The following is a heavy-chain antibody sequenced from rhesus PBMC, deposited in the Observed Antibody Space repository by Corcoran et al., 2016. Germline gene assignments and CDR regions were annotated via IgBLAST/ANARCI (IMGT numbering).Heavy chain of an antibody. CDR1: EFTFGAFG. D-gene: IGHD3-3*01. V-gene: IGHV3-7*01. J-gene: IGHJ4*01. CDR3: GRGFHTPFDY. CDR2: ITNTGEPI. Sequence: EGQLVESGGGLVQQGGSLRLPCAASEFTFGAFGLHWVRQPPGKVLDLVSSITNTGEPIFYTDSLKGRFTVSRDNAKNSLSLQINILRAEDTAVYYCGRGFHTPFDYWGQGVLVTVSS.